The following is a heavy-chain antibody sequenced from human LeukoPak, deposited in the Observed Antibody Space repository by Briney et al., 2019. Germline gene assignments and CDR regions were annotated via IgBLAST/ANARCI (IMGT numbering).Heavy chain of an antibody. CDR3: AVGRGYDVFYN. J-gene: IGHJ4*02. D-gene: IGHD3-10*02. Sequence: GGSVRLSCAASGFTFCRYWMHWVRQDPGKGLLWVSHFTRDGTTTNYADSVRGRFTITRDNAKNTLYLQMSSLRVKDTAVYYCAVGRGYDVFYNWGQGTLVTV. CDR1: GFTFCRYW. V-gene: IGHV3-74*01. CDR2: FTRDGTTT.